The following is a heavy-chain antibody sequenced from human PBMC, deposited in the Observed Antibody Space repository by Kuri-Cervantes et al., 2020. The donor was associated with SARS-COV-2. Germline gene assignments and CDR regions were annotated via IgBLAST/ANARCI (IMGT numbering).Heavy chain of an antibody. CDR2: IKSKTDGGTT. D-gene: IGHD4-11*01. V-gene: IGHV3-15*07. CDR1: GFTFSNAW. J-gene: IGHJ6*02. Sequence: GESLKISCAASGFTFSNAWMNWVRQAPGKGLEWVGRIKSKTDGGTTDYAAPVKGRFTISRDDSKNTLYLQMNSLKTEDTAVYYCARGGSNYYGMDVWGQGATVTVSS. CDR3: ARGGSNYYGMDV.